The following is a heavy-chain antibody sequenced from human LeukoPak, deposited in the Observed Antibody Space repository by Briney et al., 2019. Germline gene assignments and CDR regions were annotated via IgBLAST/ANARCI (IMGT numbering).Heavy chain of an antibody. CDR3: AREQWEPGVDY. Sequence: SETLSLTCTVSGGSISSGSYYWSWIRQPAGKGLEWIGRIYTSGSTNYNPSLKSRVTISVDTSKNQSSLTLSSVTAADTAVYYCAREQWEPGVDYWGQGTLVTVSS. CDR2: IYTSGST. D-gene: IGHD1-26*01. V-gene: IGHV4-61*02. J-gene: IGHJ4*02. CDR1: GGSISSGSYY.